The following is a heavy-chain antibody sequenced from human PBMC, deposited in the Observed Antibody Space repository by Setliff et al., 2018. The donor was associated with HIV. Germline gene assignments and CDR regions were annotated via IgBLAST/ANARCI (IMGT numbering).Heavy chain of an antibody. V-gene: IGHV1-2*06. CDR2: INPNSGGP. CDR1: GYTFTGYY. D-gene: IGHD3-3*02. CDR3: ARGTAPRPASVLEFLEWLFPNWFDP. J-gene: IGHJ5*02. Sequence: ASVKVSCKASGYTFTGYYMHWVRQAPGQGLEWMGRINPNSGGPNNEQKLQGRVTMTTDTSTSTAYMELRSLRSDDTAVYYCARGTAPRPASVLEFLEWLFPNWFDPWGQGTLVTV.